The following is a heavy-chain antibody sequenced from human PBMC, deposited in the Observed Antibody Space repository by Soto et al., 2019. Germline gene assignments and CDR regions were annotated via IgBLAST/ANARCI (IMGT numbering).Heavy chain of an antibody. CDR2: MYFGGSF. Sequence: SETLSLTCTVSGASVSTGYWSWIRQPPGKGLEWIGFMYFGGSFNYNPSLTSRVTISVDTSKNQFSLKLSSVTAADTAVYYCASILPYSSSCPDPQNYGMDVWGQGTTVTVSS. D-gene: IGHD6-13*01. V-gene: IGHV4-59*02. J-gene: IGHJ6*02. CDR1: GASVSTGY. CDR3: ASILPYSSSCPDPQNYGMDV.